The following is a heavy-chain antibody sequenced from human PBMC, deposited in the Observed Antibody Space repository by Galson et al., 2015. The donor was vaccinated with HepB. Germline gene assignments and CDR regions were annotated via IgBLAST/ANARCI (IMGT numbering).Heavy chain of an antibody. Sequence: SLRLSCAASGFTFSSSWMTWVRQAPGRGLEWVATINPDGTAKSYLDSVKGRFTISRDNAKNSLYLQMNSLRAEDTAVYYCARNYAYNCFDHWGQGTLVTVSS. D-gene: IGHD1-14*01. CDR2: INPDGTAK. CDR1: GFTFSSSW. V-gene: IGHV3-7*03. CDR3: ARNYAYNCFDH. J-gene: IGHJ4*02.